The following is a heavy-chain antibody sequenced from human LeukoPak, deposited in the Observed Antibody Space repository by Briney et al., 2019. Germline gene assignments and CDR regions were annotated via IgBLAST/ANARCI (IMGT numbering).Heavy chain of an antibody. CDR2: INHSGST. V-gene: IGHV4-34*01. Sequence: PSETLSLTCAVYGGSFSGYYWSWIRQPPGKGLEWIGEINHSGSTNYNPSLKSRVTISVDTSKDQFSLKLSSVTAADTAVYYCARDTLVSPSGSYHDAFDIWGQGTMVTVSS. CDR1: GGSFSGYY. D-gene: IGHD1-26*01. CDR3: ARDTLVSPSGSYHDAFDI. J-gene: IGHJ3*02.